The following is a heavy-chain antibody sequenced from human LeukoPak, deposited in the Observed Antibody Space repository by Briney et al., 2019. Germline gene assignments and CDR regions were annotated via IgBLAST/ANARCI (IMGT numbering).Heavy chain of an antibody. D-gene: IGHD5-24*01. Sequence: ASVKVSCKASGYTFTSYDINWVRQATGQGLEWMGWMNPNSGNTGYAQKFQGRVTITRNTSISTAYMELSSLRSEDTAVYYCARGCKRWLQHTKQSYYYYYYMDVWGKGTTVTVSS. CDR1: GYTFTSYD. V-gene: IGHV1-8*03. CDR2: MNPNSGNT. J-gene: IGHJ6*03. CDR3: ARGCKRWLQHTKQSYYYYYYMDV.